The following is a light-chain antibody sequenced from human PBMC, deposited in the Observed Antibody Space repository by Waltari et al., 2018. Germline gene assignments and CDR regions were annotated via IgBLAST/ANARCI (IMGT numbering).Light chain of an antibody. CDR3: AAWDDSLNGWV. Sequence: QSVLTQPPSASGTPGQRVPTSCSGRPSNIGSQTVTWYQQLPGTPPKLLIFTNNQRPSGVPDRCSGSKSGTSASLAISGLQSEDEADYYCAAWDDSLNGWVFGGGTKLTVL. CDR1: PSNIGSQT. CDR2: TNN. J-gene: IGLJ3*02. V-gene: IGLV1-44*01.